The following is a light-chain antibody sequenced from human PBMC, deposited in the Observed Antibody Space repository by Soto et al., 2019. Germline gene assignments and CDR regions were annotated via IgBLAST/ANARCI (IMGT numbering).Light chain of an antibody. J-gene: IGKJ1*01. V-gene: IGKV3-20*01. CDR3: QQYGSSPRT. CDR2: GAS. Sequence: SPGDGATLSCRASQSVTSSYLAWYQQRPGQSPRLLIYGASXRATGVPDRFSGSGSGTAITLTIRRLEPEDFAVYYCQQYGSSPRTFGQGTKVEIK. CDR1: QSVTSSY.